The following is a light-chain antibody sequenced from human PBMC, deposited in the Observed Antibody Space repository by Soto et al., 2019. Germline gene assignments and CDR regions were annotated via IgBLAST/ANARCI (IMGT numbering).Light chain of an antibody. J-gene: IGKJ1*01. Sequence: IQMTQSPSTLSGSLGDRVTITCRASQTISSWLAWYQQKPGKAPKLLIYKASTLKSGVPSRFSGSGSGTEGTLTISSLKTDDGATYCCQHYNSYSEAFGQGTKVDIK. CDR2: KAS. CDR3: QHYNSYSEA. CDR1: QTISSW. V-gene: IGKV1-5*03.